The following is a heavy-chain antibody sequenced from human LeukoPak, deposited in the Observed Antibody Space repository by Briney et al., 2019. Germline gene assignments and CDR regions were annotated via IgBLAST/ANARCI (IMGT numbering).Heavy chain of an antibody. CDR1: GFTFSSYA. CDR3: AREGNSSGWYNWYYYYYMDV. J-gene: IGHJ6*03. Sequence: GGSLRLSCAASGFTFSSYAMHWVRQTPGKGLEWVAVISYDGSNKYYADSVKGRFTISRDNSKNTLYLQMNSLRAEDTAVYYCAREGNSSGWYNWYYYYYMDVWGKGTTVTVSS. D-gene: IGHD6-19*01. V-gene: IGHV3-30*04. CDR2: ISYDGSNK.